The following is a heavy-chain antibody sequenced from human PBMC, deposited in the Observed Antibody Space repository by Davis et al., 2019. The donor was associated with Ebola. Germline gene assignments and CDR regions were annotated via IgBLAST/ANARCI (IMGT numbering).Heavy chain of an antibody. Sequence: GGSLNPSCAASGFTFSNAWLNWVRQAPAKGLEWIAFISHDGRNIPYAGSVWGRFTISRDNSRNTVYLQMNSLRPEDTAVYYCARGLWDSYGSGLPKYFDIWGQGTSVTVAS. J-gene: IGHJ4*02. CDR3: ARGLWDSYGSGLPKYFDI. CDR1: GFTFSNAW. CDR2: ISHDGRNI. D-gene: IGHD3-10*01. V-gene: IGHV3-30*03.